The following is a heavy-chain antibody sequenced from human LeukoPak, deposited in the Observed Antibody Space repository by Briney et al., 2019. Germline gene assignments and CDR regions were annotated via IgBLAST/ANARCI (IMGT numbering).Heavy chain of an antibody. J-gene: IGHJ6*02. CDR2: ISGSGGVT. CDR3: AKDRIGGRFRSFYGLDV. Sequence: GGSLRLSCAASGFTFSDYAMSWVRQAPGKGLEWVSGISGSGGVTFYTDSMKNRLTISRDNSKSTLYLQLNSLRVEDTAVYYCAKDRIGGRFRSFYGLDVWGQGTTVIVSS. V-gene: IGHV3-23*01. CDR1: GFTFSDYA. D-gene: IGHD1-26*01.